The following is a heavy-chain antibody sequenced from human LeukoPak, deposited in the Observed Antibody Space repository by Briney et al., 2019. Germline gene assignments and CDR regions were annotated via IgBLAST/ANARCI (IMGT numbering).Heavy chain of an antibody. CDR1: GFIFRSYE. V-gene: IGHV3-48*03. Sequence: GGSLRLSCAASGFIFRSYEMNWVRQAPGKGLEWVSYISSSGSTKYYADFVKGRFTISRDNAKNTLFLQMNSLRAEDTALYYCARVGLSLAGDNFDYWGQGTLVTVSS. CDR2: ISSSGSTK. J-gene: IGHJ4*02. D-gene: IGHD6-19*01. CDR3: ARVGLSLAGDNFDY.